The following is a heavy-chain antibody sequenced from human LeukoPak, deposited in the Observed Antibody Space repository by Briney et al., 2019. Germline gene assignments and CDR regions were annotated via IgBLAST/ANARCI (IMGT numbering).Heavy chain of an antibody. CDR1: GRSFRGYY. J-gene: IGHJ4*02. Sequence: SETLSLTCAVYGRSFRGYYWSWIRQPPGKGLEWIGEINHSGSTNYNPSLKSRVTISVDTSKNQFSLKLSSVTAADTAVYYCARFRGYSYDFDYWGQGTLVTVSS. V-gene: IGHV4-34*01. CDR3: ARFRGYSYDFDY. D-gene: IGHD5-18*01. CDR2: INHSGST.